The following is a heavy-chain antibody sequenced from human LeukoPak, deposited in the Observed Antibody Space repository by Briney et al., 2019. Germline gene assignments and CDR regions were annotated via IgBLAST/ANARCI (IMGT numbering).Heavy chain of an antibody. Sequence: GGSLRLSCAASGFTFSTYGIHWVRQVPGKGPEWVAFIRYDGTNKWYADSVKGRFTISRHNSKNMLYLQMNSLRAEDTAVYHCAKDRDYGDYPSAYYYYMDVWGKGTTVTVSS. CDR1: GFTFSTYG. J-gene: IGHJ6*03. V-gene: IGHV3-30*02. D-gene: IGHD4-17*01. CDR3: AKDRDYGDYPSAYYYYMDV. CDR2: IRYDGTNK.